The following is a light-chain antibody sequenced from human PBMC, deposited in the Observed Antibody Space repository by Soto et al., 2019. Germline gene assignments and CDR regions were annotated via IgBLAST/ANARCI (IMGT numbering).Light chain of an antibody. J-gene: IGLJ2*01. Sequence: QSVLTQPPSVSAAPGQQVTISCSGSSSNIGNNFVSWYQQLPGTAPKLLIYVNHKRPSGVPDRFSGSKSGTSATLGITGLQTGDEADYYCGTWDSSLTAVVFGGGTKLTVL. CDR3: GTWDSSLTAVV. CDR1: SSNIGNNF. CDR2: VNH. V-gene: IGLV1-51*01.